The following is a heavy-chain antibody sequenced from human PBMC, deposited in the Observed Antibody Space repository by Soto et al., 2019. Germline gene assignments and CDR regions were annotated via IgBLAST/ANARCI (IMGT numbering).Heavy chain of an antibody. Sequence: ASVKVSCKASGYTFTSYYMHWVRQAPGQGLEWMGIINPSGGSTSYAQKFQGRVTMTRDTSTSTVYMELSSLRSEDTAVYYCAREAGGEVRFLEWLSNYYYYYGMDVWGQRTTVTVSS. J-gene: IGHJ6*02. CDR3: AREAGGEVRFLEWLSNYYYYYGMDV. CDR2: INPSGGST. V-gene: IGHV1-46*01. CDR1: GYTFTSYY. D-gene: IGHD3-3*01.